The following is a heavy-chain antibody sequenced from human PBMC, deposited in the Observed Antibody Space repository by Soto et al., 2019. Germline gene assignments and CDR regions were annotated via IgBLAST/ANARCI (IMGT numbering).Heavy chain of an antibody. V-gene: IGHV3-23*01. J-gene: IGHJ4*02. CDR2: IAGSVGST. Sequence: GGSLRLSCEASGFTFSDHGMSWVRQAPGKGLEWVSAIAGSVGSTYYSDSVKGRFTISRDNSKNTLYLQMNSLRDEDTAVYYCAKDRTIAARNYDEWRQGVLVTVSS. D-gene: IGHD6-6*01. CDR3: AKDRTIAARNYDE. CDR1: GFTFSDHG.